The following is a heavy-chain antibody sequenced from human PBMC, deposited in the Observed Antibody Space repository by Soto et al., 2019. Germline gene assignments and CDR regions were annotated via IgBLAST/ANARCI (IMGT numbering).Heavy chain of an antibody. Sequence: QVQLVESGGGVVQPGRSLRLSCAASGFTFSSYGMHWVRQAPGKGLEWVAVISYDGSNKYYADSVKGRFTISRDNSKNTLYLQMNSLRAEDTAVYYCAASIAAAGLFDYWGQGTLVTVSS. V-gene: IGHV3-30*03. D-gene: IGHD6-13*01. CDR1: GFTFSSYG. CDR2: ISYDGSNK. J-gene: IGHJ4*02. CDR3: AASIAAAGLFDY.